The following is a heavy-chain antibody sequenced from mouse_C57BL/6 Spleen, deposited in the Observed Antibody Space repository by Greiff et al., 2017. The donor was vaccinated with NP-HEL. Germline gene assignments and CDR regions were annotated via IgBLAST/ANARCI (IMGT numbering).Heavy chain of an antibody. V-gene: IGHV1-55*01. Sequence: QVQLQQPGAELVKPGASVKMSCKASGYTFTSYWITWVKQRPGQGLEWIGDIYPGSGSTNYNEKFKSKATLTVDTSSSTAYMQLSSLTSEDSAVYYCARIRYYGSSYDWYFDVWGTGTTVTVSS. D-gene: IGHD1-1*01. J-gene: IGHJ1*03. CDR1: GYTFTSYW. CDR2: IYPGSGST. CDR3: ARIRYYGSSYDWYFDV.